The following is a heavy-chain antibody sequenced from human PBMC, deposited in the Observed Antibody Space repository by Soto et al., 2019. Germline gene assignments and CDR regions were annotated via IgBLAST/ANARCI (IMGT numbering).Heavy chain of an antibody. CDR2: MQPSTGRT. V-gene: IGHV1-8*01. CDR1: GYSFTSLD. J-gene: IGHJ4*02. CDR3: ARGVSAGVDY. D-gene: IGHD3-10*01. Sequence: QVQLVQSGAEVREPGASVKVSCKASGYSFTSLDVNWVRQTAGLGLEWMGWMQPSTGRTGYAQKFQGRVTMTRDTSINTIYMELTTLTSDVTAFYYCARGVSAGVDYWGQGTLVTVSS.